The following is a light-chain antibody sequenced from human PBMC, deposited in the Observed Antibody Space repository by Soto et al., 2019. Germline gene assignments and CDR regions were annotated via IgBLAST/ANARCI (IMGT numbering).Light chain of an antibody. Sequence: DLQMTQSPSSLSASVGDRVTITCRASQSIDSYLNWYQQEPGKAPKLLIYTASSLQSGVPSRFSGSGFGTDFTLTISSLQPEDFATYYCQQSYSTLYTFGQGTKLEIK. CDR1: QSIDSY. CDR3: QQSYSTLYT. J-gene: IGKJ2*01. V-gene: IGKV1-39*01. CDR2: TAS.